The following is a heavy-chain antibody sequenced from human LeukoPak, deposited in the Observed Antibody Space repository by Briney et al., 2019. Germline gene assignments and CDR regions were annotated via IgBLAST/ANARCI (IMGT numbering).Heavy chain of an antibody. D-gene: IGHD3-22*01. V-gene: IGHV4-4*07. CDR3: AREGSGYSLFDY. CDR1: GGSISSYY. CDR2: IYTSGST. Sequence: KPSETLSVTCTGPGGSISSYYWSWIRQPAGKGLLWIGRIYTSGSTNYNPSLKSRVTMSVDTSKNQFALKLSSVTAADTAVYYCAREGSGYSLFDYWGQGTLVTVSS. J-gene: IGHJ4*02.